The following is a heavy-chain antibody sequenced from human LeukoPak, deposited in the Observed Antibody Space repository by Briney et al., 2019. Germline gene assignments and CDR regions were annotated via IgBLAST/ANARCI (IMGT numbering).Heavy chain of an antibody. Sequence: PGGSLRLSCAASGFTFTSYWMTWVRQAPGKGLEWVANIKEDGSEKYYVYSVKGRFTISRDNAKNSLYLQMNTLRAEDTAVYYCARTMLFDIWGQGTMITVSS. V-gene: IGHV3-7*01. D-gene: IGHD2-8*01. CDR2: IKEDGSEK. CDR1: GFTFTSYW. CDR3: ARTMLFDI. J-gene: IGHJ3*02.